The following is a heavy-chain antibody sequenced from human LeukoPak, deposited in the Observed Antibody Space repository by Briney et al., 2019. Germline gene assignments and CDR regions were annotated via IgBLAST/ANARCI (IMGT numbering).Heavy chain of an antibody. D-gene: IGHD3-10*01. CDR3: ASRSHYYGSGMGFDP. CDR2: IYTSGST. V-gene: IGHV4-61*02. Sequence: SQTLSLTCTVSGGSIRSGSYYWSWIRQPAGKGLEWIGRIYTSGSTNYNPPLKSRVTISIDTSKNQFSLKQSSVTAAGTAVYYCASRSHYYGSGMGFDPWGQGTLVTVSS. J-gene: IGHJ5*02. CDR1: GGSIRSGSYY.